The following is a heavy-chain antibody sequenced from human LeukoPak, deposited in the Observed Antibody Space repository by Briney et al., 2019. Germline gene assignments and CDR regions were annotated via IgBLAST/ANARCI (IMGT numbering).Heavy chain of an antibody. J-gene: IGHJ4*02. D-gene: IGHD5-18*01. CDR3: ARDRDSYGNGLDY. Sequence: SETLSLTCTVSGGSISSYYWSWIRQPAGKGLEWIGRFYISGSTNYNPSLKSRVTMSVDTSKNQFSLRLNSVTAADTAVYYCARDRDSYGNGLDYWGQGTLVTVSS. CDR1: GGSISSYY. CDR2: FYISGST. V-gene: IGHV4-4*07.